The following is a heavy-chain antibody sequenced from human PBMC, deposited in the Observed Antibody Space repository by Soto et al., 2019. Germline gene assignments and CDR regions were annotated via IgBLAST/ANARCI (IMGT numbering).Heavy chain of an antibody. J-gene: IGHJ4*02. CDR3: AKDRDGYWATADY. V-gene: IGHV3-30*18. CDR2: ISYDGSNK. Sequence: GGSLRLSCAASGFTFSSYGMHWVRQAPGKGLEWVTVISYDGSNKYYADSVKGRFTTSRDNSKNTLYLQMNSLRAEDTAVYYCAKDRDGYWATADYWGQGTLVTVSS. CDR1: GFTFSSYG. D-gene: IGHD5-12*01.